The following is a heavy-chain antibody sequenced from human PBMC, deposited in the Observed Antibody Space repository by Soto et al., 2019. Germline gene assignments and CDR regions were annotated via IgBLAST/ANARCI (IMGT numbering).Heavy chain of an antibody. CDR3: AIARVLTGTPYFDY. CDR1: GFTFSDFA. Sequence: EVHLLESGGGLVQPGGSLRLSCATSGFTFSDFAMSWVRQAPGKGLEWVSAISGSGGTTYYADSVRGRFPISRDTSHKTVYLQMNSLRADDTAVYYCAIARVLTGTPYFDYWGQGTLVTVSS. CDR2: ISGSGGTT. V-gene: IGHV3-23*01. D-gene: IGHD3-9*01. J-gene: IGHJ4*02.